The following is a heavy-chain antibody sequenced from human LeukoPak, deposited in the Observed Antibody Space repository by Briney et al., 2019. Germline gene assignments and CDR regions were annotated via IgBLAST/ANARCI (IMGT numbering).Heavy chain of an antibody. CDR2: IRSNVVNT. CDR1: GFILTTYG. CDR3: AKDRPLKGGFDP. Sequence: HSGGSLRLSCEVSGFILTTYGMLWVRQAPGKGLEWVAFIRSNVVNTLYGDSVKGRFTISRDISKSTLYLQMNSLTTDDTALYFCAKDRPLKGGFDPWGQGPLVIVSS. D-gene: IGHD3-16*01. V-gene: IGHV3-30*02. J-gene: IGHJ5*02.